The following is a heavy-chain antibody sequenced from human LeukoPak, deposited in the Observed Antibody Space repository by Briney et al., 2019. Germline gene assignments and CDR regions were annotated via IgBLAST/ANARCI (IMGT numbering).Heavy chain of an antibody. CDR1: GLTFSSYS. CDR2: MSGDSSYR. J-gene: IGHJ4*02. V-gene: IGHV3-21*01. Sequence: GGSLRLSCAASGLTFSSYSMNWVRQAPGKGLEWVSSMSGDSSYRYYADSVKGRLTISRDNAKNSLYLQMNSLRAEDTAVYYCARDGDGSNFDYWGQGTLVTVSS. CDR3: ARDGDGSNFDY. D-gene: IGHD5-24*01.